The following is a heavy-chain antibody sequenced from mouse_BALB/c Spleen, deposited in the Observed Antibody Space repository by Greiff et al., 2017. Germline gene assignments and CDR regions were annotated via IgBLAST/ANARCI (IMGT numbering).Heavy chain of an antibody. D-gene: IGHD1-1*01. CDR1: GFTFSSFG. V-gene: IGHV5-17*02. CDR3: ARGEITTVVSHFDV. CDR2: ISSGSSTI. J-gene: IGHJ1*01. Sequence: EVQRVESGGGLVQPGGSRKLSCAASGFTFSSFGMHWVRQAPEKGLEWVAYISSGSSTIYYADTVKGRFTISRDNPKNTLFLQMTSLRSEDTAMYYCARGEITTVVSHFDVWGAGTTVTVSS.